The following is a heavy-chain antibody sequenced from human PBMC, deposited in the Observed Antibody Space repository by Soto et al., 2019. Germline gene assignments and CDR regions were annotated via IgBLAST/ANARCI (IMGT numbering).Heavy chain of an antibody. CDR2: ISYDGSNK. CDR1: GFTFSSYA. Sequence: GGSLRLSCAASGFTFSSYAMHWVRQAPGKGLEWVAVISYDGSNKYYADSVKGRFTISRDNSKNTLYLQMNSLRAEDTAVYYCARRNYDILTGYYIFDAFDIWGQGTMVTVSS. CDR3: ARRNYDILTGYYIFDAFDI. V-gene: IGHV3-30-3*01. J-gene: IGHJ3*02. D-gene: IGHD3-9*01.